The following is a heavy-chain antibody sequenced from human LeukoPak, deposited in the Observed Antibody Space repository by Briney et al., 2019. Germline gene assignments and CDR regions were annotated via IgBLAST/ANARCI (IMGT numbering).Heavy chain of an antibody. J-gene: IGHJ3*02. D-gene: IGHD6-13*01. Sequence: PGGSLRLSCAASGFTFSSYSMNWVRQAPGKGLEWVSSISSSSSYIYYADSVKGRFTISRDNAKNSLYLQMNSLRAEDTALYYCASSGIAADAFDIWGQGTMVTVSS. CDR2: ISSSSSYI. CDR1: GFTFSSYS. V-gene: IGHV3-21*04. CDR3: ASSGIAADAFDI.